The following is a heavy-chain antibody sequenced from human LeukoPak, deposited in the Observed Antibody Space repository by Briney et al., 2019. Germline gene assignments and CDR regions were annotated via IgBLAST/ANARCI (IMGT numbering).Heavy chain of an antibody. CDR2: INPNSGAT. J-gene: IGHJ2*01. V-gene: IGHV1-2*06. CDR3: AKSIEYCGADCYGYFDL. Sequence: GASVKVSCKPSGYTFSGYYMHWVRQAPGQGLEGMGRINPNSGATNYAQKFQGRVTMTRDTSISTAYMELTTLRSDDTAVYYCAKSIEYCGADCYGYFDLWGRGTLVTVSS. D-gene: IGHD2-21*02. CDR1: GYTFSGYY.